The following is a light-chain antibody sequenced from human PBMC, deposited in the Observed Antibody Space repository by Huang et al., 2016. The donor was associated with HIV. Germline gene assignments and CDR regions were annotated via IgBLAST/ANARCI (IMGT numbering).Light chain of an antibody. Sequence: IVMTQPPATLSVSPGERVTLSCRANRSVSSNLAWYQQRPGQAPRLLIYGSSTRAPGIPARFSGSGSGTDFSLTISSLQSEDFALYYCHQYNNWLLSFGGGTRVDI. CDR1: RSVSSN. J-gene: IGKJ4*01. CDR2: GSS. V-gene: IGKV3-15*01. CDR3: HQYNNWLLS.